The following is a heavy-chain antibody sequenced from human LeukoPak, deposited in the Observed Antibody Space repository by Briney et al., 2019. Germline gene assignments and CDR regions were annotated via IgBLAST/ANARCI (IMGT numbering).Heavy chain of an antibody. V-gene: IGHV3-48*01. CDR1: GFTFSNFG. CDR3: ARDDYGSGSYYDY. CDR2: ISSSSSTI. Sequence: GGSLRLSCAASGFTFSNFGMHWVRQAPGKGLEWVSYISSSSSTIYYADSVKGRFTISRDNAKNSLYLQMNSLRAEDTAVYYCARDDYGSGSYYDYWGQGTLVTVSS. J-gene: IGHJ4*02. D-gene: IGHD3-10*01.